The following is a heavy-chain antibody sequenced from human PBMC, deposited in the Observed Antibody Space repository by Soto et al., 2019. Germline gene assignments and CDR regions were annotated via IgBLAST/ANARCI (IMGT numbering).Heavy chain of an antibody. CDR2: IYYSGTT. D-gene: IGHD6-19*01. Sequence: SETLSLTCTVSGASISNSYWSWLRQPPEKELEWIGYIYYSGTTNYNPSLKSRVTISIDTSKNQFTLKLSSVTAADTAVYYCARNGYRSEWYASWDFWGQGNLVTVSS. J-gene: IGHJ4*02. CDR1: GASISNSY. CDR3: ARNGYRSEWYASWDF. V-gene: IGHV4-59*08.